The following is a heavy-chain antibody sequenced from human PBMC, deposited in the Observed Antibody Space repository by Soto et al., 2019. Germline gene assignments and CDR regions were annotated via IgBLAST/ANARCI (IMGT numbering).Heavy chain of an antibody. D-gene: IGHD3-10*01. Sequence: GGSLRLSCVASGFPFTSYWMSCVRQAPGKGLEWVANIKGDGSEKRYADSVKGRFTISRDNSKNTLYLQMNSLRAEDTAVYYCARFLYGSGSYYDYWGQGTLVTVSS. CDR1: GFPFTSYW. CDR3: ARFLYGSGSYYDY. CDR2: IKGDGSEK. V-gene: IGHV3-7*01. J-gene: IGHJ4*02.